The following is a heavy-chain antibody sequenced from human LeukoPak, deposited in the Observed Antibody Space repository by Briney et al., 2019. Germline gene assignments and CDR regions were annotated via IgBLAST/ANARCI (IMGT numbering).Heavy chain of an antibody. CDR2: INPNSGGT. CDR3: ARDKRGIITGTTFDY. J-gene: IGHJ4*02. D-gene: IGHD1-7*01. V-gene: IGHV1-2*06. CDR1: GYTFTGYY. Sequence: GASVKVSCKASGYTFTGYYMHWVRQAPGQGLEWMGRINPNSGGTNYAQKFQGRVTMTRDTSISTAYMELSRLRSDDTAVYYCARDKRGIITGTTFDYWGQGTLVTVSS.